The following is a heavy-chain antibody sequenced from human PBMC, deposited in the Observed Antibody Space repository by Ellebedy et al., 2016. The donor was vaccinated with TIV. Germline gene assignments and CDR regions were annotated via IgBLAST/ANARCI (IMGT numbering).Heavy chain of an antibody. Sequence: AASVKVSCKASGYTFTSYDINWLRQATGQGLEWMGWMNPNSGNTNYAQKLQGRVTMTTDTSTSTAYMELRSLRSDDTAVYYCARDLGSGGDYWGQGTLVTVSS. CDR3: ARDLGSGGDY. CDR1: GYTFTSYD. J-gene: IGHJ4*02. V-gene: IGHV1-18*01. D-gene: IGHD6-19*01. CDR2: MNPNSGNT.